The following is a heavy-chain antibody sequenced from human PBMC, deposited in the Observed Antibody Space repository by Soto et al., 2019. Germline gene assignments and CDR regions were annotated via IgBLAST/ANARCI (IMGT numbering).Heavy chain of an antibody. CDR2: ISGSGGST. CDR1: GFTLGTYV. CDR3: AKDRKGSYCSGGTCYSFDY. V-gene: IGHV3-23*01. Sequence: EVQLLESGGGLVQPGGSLRLPCAASGFTLGTYVMTWVRQAPGKGLEWVSAISGSGGSTNYADPVKGRFTISRDNTKNTLYLQMNSLRVEDTAVYYCAKDRKGSYCSGGTCYSFDYWGQGTLVTVPS. J-gene: IGHJ4*02. D-gene: IGHD2-15*01.